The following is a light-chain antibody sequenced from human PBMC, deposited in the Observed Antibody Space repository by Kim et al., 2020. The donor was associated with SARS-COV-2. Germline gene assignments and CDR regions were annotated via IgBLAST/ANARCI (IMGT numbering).Light chain of an antibody. Sequence: DIQMTQSPSSLYASVGDRVTITCRASQSVSNYLNWYQHKPGKAPSLLIYAASTLQSGVPSRFSGSGSGTEFTLTISSLQPDDFATYYCQQSYNTLTFGGGTKVDIK. CDR1: QSVSNY. V-gene: IGKV1-39*01. CDR2: AAS. J-gene: IGKJ4*01. CDR3: QQSYNTLT.